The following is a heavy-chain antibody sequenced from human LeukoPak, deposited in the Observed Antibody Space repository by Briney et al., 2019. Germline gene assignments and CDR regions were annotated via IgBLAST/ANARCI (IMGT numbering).Heavy chain of an antibody. CDR1: GGSISSGSYY. CDR3: ARSKDSSSLFYYYYYMDV. D-gene: IGHD6-6*01. CDR2: IYTSGST. Sequence: SETLSLTCTVSGGSISSGSYYWSWIRQPAGKGLEWIGRIYTSGSTNYNPSLKSRVTISVDTSKNQFSLKLSSVTAADTAVYYCARSKDSSSLFYYYYYMDVWGKGTTVTVSS. J-gene: IGHJ6*03. V-gene: IGHV4-61*02.